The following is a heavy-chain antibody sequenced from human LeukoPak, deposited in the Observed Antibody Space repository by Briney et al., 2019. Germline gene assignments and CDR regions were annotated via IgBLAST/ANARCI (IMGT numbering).Heavy chain of an antibody. CDR3: ARVGGYCSSTSCYAGFDP. D-gene: IGHD2-2*01. CDR1: GYTFTGYY. V-gene: IGHV1-2*06. Sequence: GASVKVSCKASGYTFTGYYMHWVRQAPGQGLEWMGRINPKSGGTNYAQKFQGRVTMTRDTSISTAYMELSRLRSDDTAVYYCARVGGYCSSTSCYAGFDPWGQGTLVTVSS. CDR2: INPKSGGT. J-gene: IGHJ5*02.